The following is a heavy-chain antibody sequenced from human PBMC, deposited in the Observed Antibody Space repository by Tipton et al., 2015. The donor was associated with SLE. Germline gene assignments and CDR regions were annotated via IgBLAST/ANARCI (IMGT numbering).Heavy chain of an antibody. CDR1: GGSISSGSLY. V-gene: IGHV4-61*02. CDR3: AREFLNPVTTVHYYFDL. D-gene: IGHD4-11*01. CDR2: IYTNENT. Sequence: TLSLTCTVSGGSISSGSLYWTGIRQAAGKGLEWIGRIYTNENTNYNPSLKSRVTMSVDTSKNHFSLKLISVTAADTAVYYCAREFLNPVTTVHYYFDLWGRGTLVTVSS. J-gene: IGHJ2*01.